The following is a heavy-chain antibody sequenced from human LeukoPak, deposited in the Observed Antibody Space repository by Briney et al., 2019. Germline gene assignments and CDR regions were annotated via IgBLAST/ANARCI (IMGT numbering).Heavy chain of an antibody. CDR2: IYYSGST. V-gene: IGHV4-59*01. D-gene: IGHD6-13*01. J-gene: IGHJ5*02. Sequence: PSETLPLTCTVSGGSISSYYWSWIRQPPGKGLEWIGYIYYSGSTNYNPSLKSQVTISVDTSKNQFSLKLSSVTAADTAVYYCAKSSSSWYNPNGNWFDPWGQGTLVTVSS. CDR3: AKSSSSWYNPNGNWFDP. CDR1: GGSISSYY.